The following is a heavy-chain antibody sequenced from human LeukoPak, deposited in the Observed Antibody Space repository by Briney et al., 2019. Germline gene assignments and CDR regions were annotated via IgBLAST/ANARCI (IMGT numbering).Heavy chain of an antibody. CDR3: TTGGYYDSSGYYYAYFDY. Sequence: GGSLRLSCAASGFTFSNAWMSWVRQAPGKGLEWVGGVKSKTGGGTTDYAAPVKGRFTISRDDSKNTLYLQMNSLKTEDTAVYYCTTGGYYDSSGYYYAYFDYWGQGTLVTVSS. V-gene: IGHV3-15*01. CDR2: VKSKTGGGTT. J-gene: IGHJ4*02. CDR1: GFTFSNAW. D-gene: IGHD3-22*01.